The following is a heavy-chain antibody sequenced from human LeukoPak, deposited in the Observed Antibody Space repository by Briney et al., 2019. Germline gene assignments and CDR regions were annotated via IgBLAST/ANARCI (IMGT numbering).Heavy chain of an antibody. J-gene: IGHJ6*03. CDR1: GVSISSY. V-gene: IGHV4-59*01. D-gene: IGHD5-18*01. CDR3: ARVNRGYSYGPYYYYMDV. Sequence: SETLSLTCTVSGVSISSYWSWIGQPPGKGLEWIGYIYYRGSTNYNPSLKSRVTMSVDTSENQFSLKLSSVTAADTAVYYCARVNRGYSYGPYYYYMDVWGKGTTVTVSS. CDR2: IYYRGST.